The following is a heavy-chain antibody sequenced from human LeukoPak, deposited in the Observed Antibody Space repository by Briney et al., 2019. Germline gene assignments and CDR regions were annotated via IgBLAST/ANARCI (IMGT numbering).Heavy chain of an antibody. V-gene: IGHV4-31*03. CDR3: STGELLRGYYFDY. Sequence: PAETLSLTCTVSGRSISSGGYYWSWIRQHPGKGLEWIGYIYYSGSTYYNPSLKSRVAISVETPKNQFALNLSSCTAADLPVFYCSTGELLRGYYFDYLGEGTLATVS. CDR2: IYYSGST. D-gene: IGHD1-26*01. CDR1: GRSISSGGYY. J-gene: IGHJ4*02.